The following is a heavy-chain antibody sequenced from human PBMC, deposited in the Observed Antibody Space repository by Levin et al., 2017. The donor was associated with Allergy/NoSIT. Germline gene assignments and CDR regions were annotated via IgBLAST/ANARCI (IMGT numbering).Heavy chain of an antibody. CDR2: IRGSDGGT. CDR3: AKFWERYDGASYSNFDC. J-gene: IGHJ4*02. V-gene: IGHV3-23*01. Sequence: PGGSLRLSCAASGFTFSSYYMSWVRQAPGKGLEWVSAIRGSDGGTYYADFVKGRFTLSRDTSKNTLYLQLSRLRAEDTALYYCAKFWERYDGASYSNFDCWGQGTLVIVSS. D-gene: IGHD4/OR15-4a*01. CDR1: GFTFSSYY.